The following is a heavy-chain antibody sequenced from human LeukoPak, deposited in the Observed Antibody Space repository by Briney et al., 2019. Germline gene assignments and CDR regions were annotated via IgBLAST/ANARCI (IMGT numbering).Heavy chain of an antibody. Sequence: ASVKVSCKASGYTFTGYYMHWVRQAPGQGLEWMGWINPNSGATNYAQKFQGRVTMTRDTSISTAYMELSSLRSEDTAVYYCARTHYYDSSGDNWFDPWGQGTLVTVSS. V-gene: IGHV1-2*02. D-gene: IGHD3-22*01. J-gene: IGHJ5*02. CDR1: GYTFTGYY. CDR3: ARTHYYDSSGDNWFDP. CDR2: INPNSGAT.